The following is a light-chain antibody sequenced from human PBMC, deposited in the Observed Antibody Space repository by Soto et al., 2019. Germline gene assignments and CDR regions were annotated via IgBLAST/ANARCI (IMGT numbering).Light chain of an antibody. CDR2: KAS. CDR1: QSINRW. Sequence: DIQMTKSPSTLSASVGDRVTITCRASQSINRWLAWYQQKPGKAPKLLIYKASSLESGVPSRFSGGGIGTEFSLTISSLQPEDFATYYCQQYDSFSVTFGQGSKVDIK. V-gene: IGKV1-5*03. J-gene: IGKJ1*01. CDR3: QQYDSFSVT.